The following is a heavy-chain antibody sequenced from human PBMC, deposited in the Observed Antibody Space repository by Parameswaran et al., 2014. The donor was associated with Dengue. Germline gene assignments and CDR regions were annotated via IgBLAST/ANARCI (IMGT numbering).Heavy chain of an antibody. J-gene: IGHJ4*02. CDR3: ARAGIQLWLNYFDY. Sequence: WVRQAPGQGLEWMGWINTNTGNPTYAQGFTGRFVFSLDTSVSTAYLQISSLKAEDTAVYYCARAGIQLWLNYFDYWGQGTLVTVS. D-gene: IGHD5-18*01. CDR2: INTNTGNP. V-gene: IGHV7-4-1*02.